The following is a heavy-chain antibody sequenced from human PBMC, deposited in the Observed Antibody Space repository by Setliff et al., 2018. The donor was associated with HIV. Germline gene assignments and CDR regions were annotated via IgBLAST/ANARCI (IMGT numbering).Heavy chain of an antibody. D-gene: IGHD1-26*01. Sequence: GGSLRLSCVASGLPFYNYWMTWLRRAPGRGLEWVANIKQDGSDMHYIESVKGRFTIFRDNAKNSLYLQMNSLRAEDTAVYYCARWGSGSYERVFDYWGQGMLVTVSS. J-gene: IGHJ4*02. CDR3: ARWGSGSYERVFDY. CDR1: GLPFYNYW. CDR2: IKQDGSDM. V-gene: IGHV3-7*01.